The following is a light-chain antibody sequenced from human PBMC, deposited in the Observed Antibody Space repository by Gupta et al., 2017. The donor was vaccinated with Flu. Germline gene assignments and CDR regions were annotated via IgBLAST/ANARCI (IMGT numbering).Light chain of an antibody. Sequence: VTISCTGSSSNSGADYDVHWYQQVPGTAPKLLIYANSNRPSGVPDRFSASKSGTSASLAITGLQADDEADYYCQSYDSSLRSWVFGGGTKLTVL. V-gene: IGLV1-40*01. CDR1: SSNSGADYD. CDR3: QSYDSSLRSWV. J-gene: IGLJ3*02. CDR2: ANS.